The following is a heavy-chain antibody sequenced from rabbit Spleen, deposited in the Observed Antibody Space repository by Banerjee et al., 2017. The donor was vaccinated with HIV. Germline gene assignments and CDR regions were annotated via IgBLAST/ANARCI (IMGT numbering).Heavy chain of an antibody. CDR3: ARDPNYASGHYIYSF. D-gene: IGHD1-1*01. Sequence: QSLEESGGGLVQPGASLTLTCTASGFSFTSGYDMCWVRQATGKGLEWIGTIWTGSTSITWYANWALGRFTISKTSSTTVTLQLNSLTAADTATYFCARDPNYASGHYIYSFWGPGTLVTVS. J-gene: IGHJ4*01. CDR1: GFSFTSGYD. CDR2: IWTGSTSIT. V-gene: IGHV1S40*01.